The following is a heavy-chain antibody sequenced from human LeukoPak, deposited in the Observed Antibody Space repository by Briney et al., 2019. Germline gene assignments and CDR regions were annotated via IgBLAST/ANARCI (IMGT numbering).Heavy chain of an antibody. V-gene: IGHV4-34*01. D-gene: IGHD5-18*01. J-gene: IGHJ3*02. Sequence: SETLSLTCAVYGGSFSGYYWSSIRQPPGKRLERIGEINNSGNTNSSPSLKSRVTISVDTSKEQFSLKLRSVTAADTAVYYYARMRGRGYSYGYYAFDIWGQGTTVTVSS. CDR1: GGSFSGYY. CDR3: ARMRGRGYSYGYYAFDI. CDR2: INNSGNT.